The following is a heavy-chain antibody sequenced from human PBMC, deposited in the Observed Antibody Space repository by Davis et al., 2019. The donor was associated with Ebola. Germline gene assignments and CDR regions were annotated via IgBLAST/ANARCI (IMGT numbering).Heavy chain of an antibody. Sequence: GGSLRLSCAASGFTFSSYGMHWVRQAPGKGLEWVAVIWYDGSNKYYADSVKGRFTISRDNAKNTLYLQMNSLRAEDTAVYYCARVSSSWYYYYYGMDVWGKGTTVTVSS. CDR2: IWYDGSNK. D-gene: IGHD6-13*01. CDR3: ARVSSSWYYYYYGMDV. CDR1: GFTFSSYG. J-gene: IGHJ6*04. V-gene: IGHV3-33*01.